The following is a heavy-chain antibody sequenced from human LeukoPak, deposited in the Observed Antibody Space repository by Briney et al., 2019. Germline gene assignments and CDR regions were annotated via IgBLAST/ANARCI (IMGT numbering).Heavy chain of an antibody. CDR2: IIPIFGTA. D-gene: IGHD3-22*01. J-gene: IGHJ4*02. CDR1: GAAFSNYA. V-gene: IGHV1-69*13. CDR3: ATRARGLVVVITFDY. Sequence: SVKVSCKASGAAFSNYAINWVRQAPGQGLEWMGGIIPIFGTANYAQKFQGRVTITADESTTTAYMELNTLRSEDTAVYYCATRARGLVVVITFDYWGQGTLVTVSS.